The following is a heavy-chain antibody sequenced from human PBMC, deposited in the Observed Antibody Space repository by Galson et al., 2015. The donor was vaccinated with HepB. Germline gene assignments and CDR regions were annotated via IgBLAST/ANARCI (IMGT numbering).Heavy chain of an antibody. CDR1: GGSISSYY. CDR3: ARDDLTVVRSGQETDYYYYGMDV. CDR2: IYYSGST. D-gene: IGHD4-23*01. Sequence: SETLSLTCTVSGGSISSYYWSWIRQPPGKGLEWIGYIYYSGSTNYNPSLKSRVTISVDTSKNQFSLKLSSVTAADTAVYYCARDDLTVVRSGQETDYYYYGMDVWGQGTMVTVSS. V-gene: IGHV4-59*01. J-gene: IGHJ6*02.